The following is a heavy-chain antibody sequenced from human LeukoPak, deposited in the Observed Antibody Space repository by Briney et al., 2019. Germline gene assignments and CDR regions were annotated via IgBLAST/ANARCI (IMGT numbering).Heavy chain of an antibody. CDR3: AKASGDNYYFDY. CDR2: ISWNSGSI. Sequence: GGSLRLSCAASGFTFSSYAMSWVRQAPGKGLEWVSGISWNSGSIGYADSVKGRFTISRDNAKNSLYLQMNSLRAEDTALYYCAKASGDNYYFDYWGQGTLVTVSS. D-gene: IGHD7-27*01. J-gene: IGHJ4*02. V-gene: IGHV3-9*01. CDR1: GFTFSSYA.